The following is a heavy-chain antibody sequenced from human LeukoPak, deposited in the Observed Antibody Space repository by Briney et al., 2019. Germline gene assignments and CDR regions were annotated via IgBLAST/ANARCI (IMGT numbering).Heavy chain of an antibody. Sequence: PSQTLSLTCTVSGGSISSGTYYWGWIRQPAGKGLEWIGRIYSSGSTNYNPSLKSRVTMSVDTSRNQFSLNLTSVTAADTAIYYCARDLLHRGYAFDIWGQGTMVTVSS. D-gene: IGHD5-12*01. CDR2: IYSSGST. CDR1: GGSISSGTYY. V-gene: IGHV4-61*02. J-gene: IGHJ3*02. CDR3: ARDLLHRGYAFDI.